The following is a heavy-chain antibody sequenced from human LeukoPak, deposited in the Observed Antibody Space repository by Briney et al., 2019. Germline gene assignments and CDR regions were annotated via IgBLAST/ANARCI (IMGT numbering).Heavy chain of an antibody. CDR3: AAVETNY. CDR1: GGSTSSYY. V-gene: IGHV4-59*01. J-gene: IGHJ4*02. CDR2: IYYSGST. D-gene: IGHD4-23*01. Sequence: SETLSLTCTVSGGSTSSYYWSWIRQPPGKGLEWIGYIYYSGSTNYNPSLKSRVTISVDTSKNQFSLKLSSVTAADTAVYYCAAVETNYWGQGTLVTVSS.